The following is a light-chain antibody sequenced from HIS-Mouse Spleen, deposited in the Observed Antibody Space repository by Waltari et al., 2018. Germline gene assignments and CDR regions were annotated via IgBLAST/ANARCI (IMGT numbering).Light chain of an antibody. V-gene: IGLV3-10*01. CDR3: YSTDSSGNHRV. Sequence: SYELTQPPSVSVSPGQTARITCPGAALPKNYAYWYQQKSGQAPVLVIYEDSKRPSGMPERFSGSSSGTMATLTISGAQVEDEADYYCYSTDSSGNHRVFGGGTKLTVL. CDR2: EDS. CDR1: ALPKNY. J-gene: IGLJ2*01.